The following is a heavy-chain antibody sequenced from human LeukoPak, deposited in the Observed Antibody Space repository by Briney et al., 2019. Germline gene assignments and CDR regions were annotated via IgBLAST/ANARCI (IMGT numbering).Heavy chain of an antibody. CDR1: GFTFSSHT. Sequence: GGSLRLSCAASGFTFSSHTMNWVRQAPGKGLEWVSSISTRSSYIFYADSVKGRFTISRDNAKNSLYLQMTSLRVGDTAVYYCARAILADVWGQGTTVTVSS. J-gene: IGHJ6*02. D-gene: IGHD3-9*01. V-gene: IGHV3-21*01. CDR2: ISTRSSYI. CDR3: ARAILADV.